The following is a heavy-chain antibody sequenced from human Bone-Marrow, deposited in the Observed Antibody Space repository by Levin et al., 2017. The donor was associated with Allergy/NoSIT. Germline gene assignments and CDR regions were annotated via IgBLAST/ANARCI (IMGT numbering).Heavy chain of an antibody. J-gene: IGHJ6*02. V-gene: IGHV3-11*01. D-gene: IGHD3-22*01. CDR1: GFTFSDYS. CDR3: HAFYDSTAYYYYGIDV. Sequence: GGSLRLSCAASGFTFSDYSMSWIRQAPGKGLEWVSYISNSGNTIYYADSVKGRFIISRANAKSSLFLQMNSLRVEDTAVYYCHAFYDSTAYYYYGIDVWGQGTTVTVSS. CDR2: ISNSGNTI.